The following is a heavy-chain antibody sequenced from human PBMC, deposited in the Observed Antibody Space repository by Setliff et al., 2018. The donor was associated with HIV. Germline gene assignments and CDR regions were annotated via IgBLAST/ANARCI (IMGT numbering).Heavy chain of an antibody. CDR2: IWIDGNRK. CDR3: ATLARFAPDY. CDR1: GFTFSDYN. Sequence: LGESLKISCAMSGFTFSDYNIYWVRQSPAKGLEWVALIWIDGNRKEYADSVKGRFTISRDNSKNTVYLQMSTLRAEDTAIYSCATLARFAPDYWSQGTQVTVSS. J-gene: IGHJ4*02. V-gene: IGHV3-33*01.